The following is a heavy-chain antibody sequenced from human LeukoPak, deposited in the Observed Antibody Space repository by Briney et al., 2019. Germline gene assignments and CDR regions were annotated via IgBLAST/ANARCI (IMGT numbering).Heavy chain of an antibody. D-gene: IGHD5-18*01. J-gene: IGHJ4*02. CDR1: GFTFSDYY. CDR2: ISYDGPNK. V-gene: IGHV3-30*18. Sequence: GGSLRLSCAASGFTFSDYYMSWIRQAPGKGLEWVAVISYDGPNKYYADSVKGRFTISRDDSKSTLYLQMNSLRPEDTAVYYCAKEKLPSGYSFLTDYWGQGTLATVSS. CDR3: AKEKLPSGYSFLTDY.